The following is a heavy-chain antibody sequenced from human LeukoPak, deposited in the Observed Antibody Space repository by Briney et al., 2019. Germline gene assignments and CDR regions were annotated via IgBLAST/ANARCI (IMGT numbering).Heavy chain of an antibody. CDR1: AASISNYY. CDR3: ASPRSGYRYTFDY. CDR2: ISTSGST. V-gene: IGHV4-4*09. Sequence: SETLSLTCAVSAASISNYYWSWIRQAPGKGLEWIGYISTSGSTNYNPSLKSRVSISLDTSKNRFSPNLNFVTAADTAVYYCASPRSGYRYTFDYWGQGALVTVSS. J-gene: IGHJ4*02. D-gene: IGHD3-22*01.